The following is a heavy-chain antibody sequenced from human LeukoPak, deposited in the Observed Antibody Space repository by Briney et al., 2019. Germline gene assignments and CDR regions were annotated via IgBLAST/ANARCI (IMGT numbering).Heavy chain of an antibody. CDR1: GFTFSSYA. J-gene: IGHJ4*02. V-gene: IGHV3-30*03. D-gene: IGHD5-12*01. CDR2: ISYDGSNK. Sequence: GGSLRLSCAASGFTFSSYAMSWVRQAPGKGLEWVAVISYDGSNKYYVDSVKGRFTISRDNSKNTLYLQMNSLRAEDTAVYYCARPLGDGYNLVYWGQGTLVTVSS. CDR3: ARPLGDGYNLVY.